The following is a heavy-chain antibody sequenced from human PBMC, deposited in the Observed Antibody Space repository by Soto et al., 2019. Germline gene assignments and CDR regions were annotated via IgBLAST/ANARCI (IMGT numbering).Heavy chain of an antibody. J-gene: IGHJ4*02. CDR2: IDHSGNT. V-gene: IGHV4-34*01. CDR3: VGGRGRLVGFDY. Sequence: PSETLSLTCAVNGESFSDYYWSWIRQPPGKGLEWIGEIDHSGNTNYSPSLKSRVTISVDTSKNQFSLKLTSVTAADAVVYFCVGGRGRLVGFDYWGQGTLVTVSS. CDR1: GESFSDYY. D-gene: IGHD2-15*01.